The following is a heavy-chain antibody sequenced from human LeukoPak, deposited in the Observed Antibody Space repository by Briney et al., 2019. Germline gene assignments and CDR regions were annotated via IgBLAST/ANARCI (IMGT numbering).Heavy chain of an antibody. J-gene: IGHJ6*02. CDR1: GGSISSGGYY. V-gene: IGHV4-31*03. CDR2: SYYSGST. Sequence: SQTLSLTCTVSGGSISSGGYYWSWIRQHPGKGLEWIGYSYYSGSTSYNPSLKSRVTISVETSKNQFSLKLSSVTAADTAVYYCARVPGYSYGGMDVWGQGTTVTVSS. D-gene: IGHD5-18*01. CDR3: ARVPGYSYGGMDV.